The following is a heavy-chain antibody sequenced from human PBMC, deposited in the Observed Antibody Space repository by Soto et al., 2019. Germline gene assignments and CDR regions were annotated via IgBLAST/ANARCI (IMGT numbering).Heavy chain of an antibody. CDR2: IYYSGST. V-gene: IGHV4-59*08. CDR3: ARHFRAERVPYSYYYMDV. Sequence: LPETLSLTCTVSGGSISSYYWSWIRQPPGKGLEWIGYIYYSGSTNYNPSLKSRVTISVDTSKNQFSLKLSSVTAADTAVYYCARHFRAERVPYSYYYMDVWGKGTTVTVSS. J-gene: IGHJ6*03. D-gene: IGHD6-25*01. CDR1: GGSISSYY.